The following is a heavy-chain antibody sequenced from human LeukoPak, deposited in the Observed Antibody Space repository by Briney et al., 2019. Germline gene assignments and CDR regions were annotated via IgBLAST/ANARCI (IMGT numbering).Heavy chain of an antibody. J-gene: IGHJ4*02. CDR1: GFTFSSYA. V-gene: IGHV3-30*01. CDR3: ARGVHFRAFDY. Sequence: GGSLRLSCAASGFTFSSYAMNWVRQAPGKGLEWVTVISYDGSNKYYGDSMKGRFTISKDNSKNTLYLQMNSLRPEDTAVYYCARGVHFRAFDYWGQGTLVTVSS. CDR2: ISYDGSNK.